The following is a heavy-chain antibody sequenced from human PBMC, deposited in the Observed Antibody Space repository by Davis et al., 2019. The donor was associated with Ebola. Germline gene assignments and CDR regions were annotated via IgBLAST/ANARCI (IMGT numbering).Heavy chain of an antibody. CDR2: IYKTGST. CDR3: GRGTTVITYFDL. Sequence: SETLSLTCTVSGGSISSYYWSWIRQPPGKGLEWIGYIYKTGSTNYNPSLKSRVTMSVDTSKNQFSLKLDSVTAADTAVYYCGRGTTVITYFDLWGRGTLVTVSS. J-gene: IGHJ2*01. V-gene: IGHV4-59*01. CDR1: GGSISSYY. D-gene: IGHD4-23*01.